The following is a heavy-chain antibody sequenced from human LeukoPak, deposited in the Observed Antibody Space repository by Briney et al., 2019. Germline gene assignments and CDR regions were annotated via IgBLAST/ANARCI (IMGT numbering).Heavy chain of an antibody. CDR2: ISYDGSNK. D-gene: IGHD5-18*01. J-gene: IGHJ4*02. CDR1: GFTFSAYN. CDR3: ARVGRGYSFNVYYFDY. V-gene: IGHV3-30*19. Sequence: GGSLRLSCATSGFTFSAYNMHWVRQAPGKGLEWVAIISYDGSNKYYADSVKGRFTISRDNSKNTLYLQMNSLRAEDTAVYYCARVGRGYSFNVYYFDYWGQGTLVTVSS.